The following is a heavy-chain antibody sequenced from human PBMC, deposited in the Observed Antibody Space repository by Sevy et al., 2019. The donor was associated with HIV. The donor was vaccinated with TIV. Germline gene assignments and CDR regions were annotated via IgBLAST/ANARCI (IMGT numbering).Heavy chain of an antibody. CDR3: VREGLGGFSYSLDC. D-gene: IGHD3-16*01. V-gene: IGHV3-7*01. CDR2: MNQDGTES. CDR1: GFSFSTYW. Sequence: GGSLRLSCAASGFSFSTYWMTWVRQAPGKGLELVGTMNQDGTESDYVDSVKDRFTISSDNTKTSLFLQMNSLCAEDTGVYYCVREGLGGFSYSLDCWGQGTLVTVSS. J-gene: IGHJ4*02.